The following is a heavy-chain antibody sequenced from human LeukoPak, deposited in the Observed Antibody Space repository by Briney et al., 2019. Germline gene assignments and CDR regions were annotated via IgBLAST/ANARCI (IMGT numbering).Heavy chain of an antibody. J-gene: IGHJ4*02. CDR1: GGSISSYY. CDR3: ARRRFSHFDY. CDR2: IYYSGST. Sequence: SETLSLTCTVSGGSISSYYWSWIRQPPGKGLEWIGYIYYSGSTNYNPSLKSRVTISVDTSKNQFSLKLSSVTAADTAVYYCARRRFSHFDYWGQGTLVTVSS. V-gene: IGHV4-59*08.